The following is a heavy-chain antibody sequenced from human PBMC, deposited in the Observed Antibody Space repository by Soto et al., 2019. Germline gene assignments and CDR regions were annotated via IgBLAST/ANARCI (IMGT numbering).Heavy chain of an antibody. V-gene: IGHV4-31*03. CDR2: IRDSGST. J-gene: IGHJ4*02. CDR3: ARGFANYFEY. CDR1: GGSVSSDDYS. Sequence: QVQLQESGPGLVKPSQTLSVTCTVSGGSVSSDDYSWSWIRQHPGKGLEWIGYIRDSGSTYYNPSLEGRVTISVDPSENQFSLRLSSVTAADTAVYSCARGFANYFEYWGQGTLVTASS.